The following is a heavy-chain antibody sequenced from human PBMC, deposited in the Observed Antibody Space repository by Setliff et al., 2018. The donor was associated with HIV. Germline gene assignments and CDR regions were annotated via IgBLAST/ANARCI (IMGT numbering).Heavy chain of an antibody. CDR1: DYTFTTYW. J-gene: IGHJ3*02. V-gene: IGHV5-51*01. Sequence: GESPTISCKAVDYTFTTYWIGWVRQMPGEGLEWMGIIYPEDSNIKYNPSFQNQVTISADKSISTAYLQVHNLKASDTATYYCARRDGRSMNAFEIWGPGTMVTVSS. CDR2: IYPEDSNI. CDR3: ARRDGRSMNAFEI. D-gene: IGHD6-13*01.